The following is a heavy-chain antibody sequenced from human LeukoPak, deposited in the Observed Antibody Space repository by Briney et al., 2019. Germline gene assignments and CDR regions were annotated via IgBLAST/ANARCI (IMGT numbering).Heavy chain of an antibody. D-gene: IGHD2/OR15-2a*01. CDR2: ISYDGINK. J-gene: IGHJ6*02. CDR3: AKPRASCSIPICYYGMDV. CDR1: GFTVSSNY. Sequence: PGGSLRLSCAASGFTVSSNYMSWVRQAPGKGLEWVAVISYDGINKYYADSVKGRFTISRDNSKNTLYLQMNSLRTEDTAVYYCAKPRASCSIPICYYGMDVWGQGTTVTVSS. V-gene: IGHV3-30*18.